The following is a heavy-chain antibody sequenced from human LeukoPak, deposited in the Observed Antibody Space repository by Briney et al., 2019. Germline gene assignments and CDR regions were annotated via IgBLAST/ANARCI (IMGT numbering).Heavy chain of an antibody. CDR2: MNPNSGNT. Sequence: ASVKVSCKASGYTFTSYDINWVRQATGQGLEWMGWMNPNSGNTGYAQKLQGRVTMTTDTSTSTAYMELRSLRSDDTAVYYCARVIGAVAALRYWGQGTLVTVSS. D-gene: IGHD6-19*01. CDR3: ARVIGAVAALRY. CDR1: GYTFTSYD. J-gene: IGHJ4*02. V-gene: IGHV1-8*02.